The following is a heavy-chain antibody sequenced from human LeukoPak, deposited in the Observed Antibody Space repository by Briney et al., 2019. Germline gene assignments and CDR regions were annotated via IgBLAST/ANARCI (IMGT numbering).Heavy chain of an antibody. J-gene: IGHJ4*02. D-gene: IGHD3-22*01. Sequence: PGGSLRLSCAASGFAFSNAWMNWVRQAPGKGLEWVSAISGSGGSTYYADSVKGRFTISRDNSKNTLYLQMNSLRAEDTAVYYCAKDPTKYYYDSSGYSDYWGQGTLVTVSS. V-gene: IGHV3-23*01. CDR3: AKDPTKYYYDSSGYSDY. CDR1: GFAFSNAW. CDR2: ISGSGGST.